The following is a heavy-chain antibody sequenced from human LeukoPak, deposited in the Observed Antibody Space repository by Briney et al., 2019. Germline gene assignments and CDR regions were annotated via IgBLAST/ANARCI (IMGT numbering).Heavy chain of an antibody. CDR3: ARGATYAYYQDY. CDR1: GFTFSSYG. J-gene: IGHJ4*02. CDR2: IKYDASST. Sequence: GGSLRLSCAASGFTFSSYGMHWVRQAPGKGLVWVSRIKYDASSTSYADSVKGRFTISRDNAKNTQYLQMNSLRAEDTAVYYCARGATYAYYQDYWGQGTLVTVSS. V-gene: IGHV3-74*01. D-gene: IGHD1-26*01.